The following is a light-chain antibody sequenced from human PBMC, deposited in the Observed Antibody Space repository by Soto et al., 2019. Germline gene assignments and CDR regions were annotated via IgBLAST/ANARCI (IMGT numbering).Light chain of an antibody. CDR2: DAS. Sequence: AIQLTQSPSSLSASVGDRVSITCRASQGLRSALAWYQQKPGKPPKILIYDASSLQSGVPSRFSGSESGTDCTLTISSLQPEDFATYYCQQVNSYPFTFGQGTRLEIK. V-gene: IGKV1-13*02. J-gene: IGKJ5*01. CDR3: QQVNSYPFT. CDR1: QGLRSA.